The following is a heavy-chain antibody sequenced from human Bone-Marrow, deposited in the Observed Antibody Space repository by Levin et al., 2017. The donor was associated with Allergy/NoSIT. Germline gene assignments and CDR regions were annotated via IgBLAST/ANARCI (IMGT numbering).Heavy chain of an antibody. CDR2: IYPGDSDA. CDR3: ATSFYSGSRSYYPYYFNY. CDR1: GYSFSSNW. V-gene: IGHV5-51*01. J-gene: IGHJ4*02. Sequence: PGESLKISCKGSGYSFSSNWIGWVRQVPGKGLEWLGIIYPGDSDARYSPSFQGQVTFSVDKSISTAYLQWSSLKASDTAMYFCATSFYSGSRSYYPYYFNYWGQGSLVTVSS. D-gene: IGHD3-10*01.